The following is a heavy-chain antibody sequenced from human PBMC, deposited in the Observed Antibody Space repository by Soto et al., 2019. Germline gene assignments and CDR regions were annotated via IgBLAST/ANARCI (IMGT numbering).Heavy chain of an antibody. V-gene: IGHV3-13*01. J-gene: IGHJ4*02. D-gene: IGHD5-18*01. CDR3: ARGGYSYDGGLCDY. CDR1: GFTFGSYD. Sequence: EVQLVESGGGLVQPGGSLRLSCAASGFTFGSYDMHWVRQPTGKGLEWVSAIGSAGDTYYPGSVKGRFTISRENAKNSLYLQLNSVRSEDTAVYYYARGGYSYDGGLCDYWGQGTLVTVSS. CDR2: IGSAGDT.